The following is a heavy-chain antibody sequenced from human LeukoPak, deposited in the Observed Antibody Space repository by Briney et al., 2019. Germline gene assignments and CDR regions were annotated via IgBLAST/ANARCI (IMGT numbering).Heavy chain of an antibody. J-gene: IGHJ3*02. Sequence: SSETVSLTCAVSGGSISSSNWWSWVRQPPGKGLEWIGEIYHSGSTNYNPSLKSRVTITVDKSKNQFSLKLSSVTAADTAVYYCETLNYGGKSNDAFDIWGQGTMVTVSS. D-gene: IGHD4-23*01. CDR1: GGSISSSNW. CDR3: ETLNYGGKSNDAFDI. V-gene: IGHV4-4*02. CDR2: IYHSGST.